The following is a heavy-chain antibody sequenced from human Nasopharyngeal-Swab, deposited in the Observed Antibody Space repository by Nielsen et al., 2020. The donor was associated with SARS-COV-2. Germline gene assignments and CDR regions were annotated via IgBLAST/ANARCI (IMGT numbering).Heavy chain of an antibody. D-gene: IGHD6-6*01. Sequence: GGSLRLSCAASGFTFSSYAMSWVRQAPGKGLEWVSAISGSGGSTYYADSVKGRFTISRDNSKNTLYLQMNSLRVEDTAVYYCATTSMAARSRYYYGMDVWGQGTTVTVSS. V-gene: IGHV3-23*01. J-gene: IGHJ6*02. CDR1: GFTFSSYA. CDR3: ATTSMAARSRYYYGMDV. CDR2: ISGSGGST.